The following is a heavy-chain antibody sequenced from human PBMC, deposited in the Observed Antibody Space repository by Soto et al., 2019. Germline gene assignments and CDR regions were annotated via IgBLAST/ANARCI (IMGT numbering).Heavy chain of an antibody. CDR1: GFTFNSNG. CDR3: AKDFYSSSGYGAFDI. J-gene: IGHJ3*02. D-gene: IGHD6-13*01. V-gene: IGHV3-30*18. CDR2: ISYDGSNK. Sequence: QVQLVEAGGGVVQPGRSLRLSCAASGFTFNSNGMHWVRQAPGKGLEWVAVISYDGSNKYYADSVKGRFTISRDKSKNTVYLQMNSLRAEDTAVYYCAKDFYSSSGYGAFDIWGQGTMVTVSS.